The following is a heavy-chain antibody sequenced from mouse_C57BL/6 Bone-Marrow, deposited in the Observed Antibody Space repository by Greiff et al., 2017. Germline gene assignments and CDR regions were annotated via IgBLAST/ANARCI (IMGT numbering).Heavy chain of an antibody. Sequence: DVKLVESGGGLEQPGESLKLSCESNEYEFPSHDMSWVRKTPEKRLELVAAINSDGGSTYYPDTMERRFIISRDNTKKTLYLQMSSLRSEDTALYYCARHGGLPYREDYWGQGTSVTVSS. CDR1: EYEFPSHD. D-gene: IGHD2-2*01. CDR2: INSDGGST. CDR3: ARHGGLPYREDY. J-gene: IGHJ4*01. V-gene: IGHV5-2*01.